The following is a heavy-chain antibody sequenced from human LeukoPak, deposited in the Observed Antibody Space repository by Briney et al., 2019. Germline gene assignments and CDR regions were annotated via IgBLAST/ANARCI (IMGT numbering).Heavy chain of an antibody. D-gene: IGHD6-6*01. CDR3: ARGYSSSSWSLFGY. J-gene: IGHJ4*02. Sequence: TGGSLRLSCAASGFTFSSYAMRWVRPALGKGLEWVSAIRGSGGSTYYADTVRGPVTTSRDNTKNTLYLQMKSMRAENTAVYYTARGYSSSSWSLFGYWGQGTLVTVSS. CDR2: IRGSGGST. V-gene: IGHV3-23*01. CDR1: GFTFSSYA.